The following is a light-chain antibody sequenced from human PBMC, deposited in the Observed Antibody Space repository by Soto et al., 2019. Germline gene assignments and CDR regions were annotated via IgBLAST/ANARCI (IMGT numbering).Light chain of an antibody. CDR2: DVS. CDR3: NSYTSSSTHV. Sequence: QSVLTQPASVSGSPGQSITISCTGTSSDVGGYNYVSWYQQHLGKAPKLMIYDVSNRPSGVSNRFSGSKSGNTASLTISGLQAEDEADYYCNSYTSSSTHVFGAGTKVTVL. J-gene: IGLJ1*01. V-gene: IGLV2-14*01. CDR1: SSDVGGYNY.